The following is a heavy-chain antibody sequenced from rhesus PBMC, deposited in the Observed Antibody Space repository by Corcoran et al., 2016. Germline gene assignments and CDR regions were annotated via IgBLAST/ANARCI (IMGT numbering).Heavy chain of an antibody. Sequence: EVQLVESGGGLVQPGGSLRLSCAASGFTFSSYCMSWVRQAPGKGLEWVTSISSASTSIYCADSVKGRLTIAGDNARNSLSLQMNSLRAEDTAVYYCTSTFCSGGVCYTDYWGQGVLVTVSS. CDR2: ISSASTSI. CDR3: TSTFCSGGVCYTDY. V-gene: IGHV3S16*01. CDR1: GFTFSSYC. J-gene: IGHJ4*01. D-gene: IGHD2-39*02.